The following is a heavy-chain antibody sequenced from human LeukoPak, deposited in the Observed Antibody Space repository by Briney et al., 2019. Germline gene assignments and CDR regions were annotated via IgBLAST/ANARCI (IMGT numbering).Heavy chain of an antibody. CDR3: ARTAPYCSGGSCYSLFDY. D-gene: IGHD2-15*01. V-gene: IGHV3-48*03. CDR1: GFTFSNNE. J-gene: IGHJ4*02. CDR2: ISSRGSTM. Sequence: PGGSLRLSCAASGFTFSNNEVNWVRQAPGKGLEWVSYISSRGSTMYYADSVKGRFTISRDNAKNSLYLQMNSLRAEDTGLYYCARTAPYCSGGSCYSLFDYWGQGTLVTVSS.